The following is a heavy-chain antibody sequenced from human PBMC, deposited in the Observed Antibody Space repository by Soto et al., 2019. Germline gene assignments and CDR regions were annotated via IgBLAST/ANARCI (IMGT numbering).Heavy chain of an antibody. Sequence: SETLSLTCTVSGGSISSYYWSWIRQPPGKGLEWIGYIYYSGSTNYNPSLKSRVTISVDTSKNQFSLKLSSVTAADTAVYYCAGSDIVATISFDYWGQGTLVTVSS. CDR2: IYYSGST. V-gene: IGHV4-59*08. J-gene: IGHJ4*02. D-gene: IGHD5-12*01. CDR1: GGSISSYY. CDR3: AGSDIVATISFDY.